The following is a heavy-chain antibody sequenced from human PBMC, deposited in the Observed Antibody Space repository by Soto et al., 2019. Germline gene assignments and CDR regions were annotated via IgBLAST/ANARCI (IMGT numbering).Heavy chain of an antibody. J-gene: IGHJ6*03. CDR3: AKYKGIAARRYYYYMDV. V-gene: IGHV3-23*01. Sequence: GGSLRLSCAASGFTFSSYAMSWVRQAPGKGLEWVSAISGSGGSTYYADSVKGRFTISRDNSKNTLYLQMNSLRAEDTAVYYCAKYKGIAARRYYYYMDVWGKGTTVTVSS. D-gene: IGHD6-6*01. CDR2: ISGSGGST. CDR1: GFTFSSYA.